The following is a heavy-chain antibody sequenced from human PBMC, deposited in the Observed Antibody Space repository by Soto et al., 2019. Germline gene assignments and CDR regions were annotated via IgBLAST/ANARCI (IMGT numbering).Heavy chain of an antibody. J-gene: IGHJ6*02. CDR1: GYTFTNYW. CDR3: ANTPGIAALGLPEFTYYGMDV. V-gene: IGHV5-51*01. CDR2: IYPGDSDI. Sequence: PGESLKISCKGSGYTFTNYWIGWVRQMPGKGLELMGIIYPGDSDIRYSPSFQGQVTISADKSITTAYLQWSSLKASDTAMYYCANTPGIAALGLPEFTYYGMDVWGQGTTVTVSS. D-gene: IGHD6-13*01.